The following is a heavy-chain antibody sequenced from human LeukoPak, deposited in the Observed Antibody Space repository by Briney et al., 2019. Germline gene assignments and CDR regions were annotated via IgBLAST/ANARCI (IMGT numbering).Heavy chain of an antibody. J-gene: IGHJ4*02. CDR3: AKGQNYYDGSGYYSTDY. D-gene: IGHD3-22*01. V-gene: IGHV3-30*18. CDR1: GFTFSSYG. Sequence: PGGSRRLSCAASGFTFSSYGMHWVRQAPGKGLEWVAVISSDGVNKYSADSVKGRFTISRDNSKNTLYLQMNSLRAEDTAVYYCAKGQNYYDGSGYYSTDYWGQGTPVTVSS. CDR2: ISSDGVNK.